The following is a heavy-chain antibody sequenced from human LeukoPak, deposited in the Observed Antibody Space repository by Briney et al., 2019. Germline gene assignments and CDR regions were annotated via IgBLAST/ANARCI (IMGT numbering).Heavy chain of an antibody. D-gene: IGHD6-13*01. CDR1: GGSISSGGYY. CDR3: ARDRLIAAAGTGTHAFDI. CDR2: IYHSGST. J-gene: IGHJ3*02. V-gene: IGHV4-30-2*01. Sequence: PSETLSLTCTVSGGSISSGGYYWSWIRQPPGKGLEWIGYIYHSGSTYYNPSFKSRVTISVDRSKNQFSLKLSSVTAADTAVYYCARDRLIAAAGTGTHAFDIWGQGTMVTVSS.